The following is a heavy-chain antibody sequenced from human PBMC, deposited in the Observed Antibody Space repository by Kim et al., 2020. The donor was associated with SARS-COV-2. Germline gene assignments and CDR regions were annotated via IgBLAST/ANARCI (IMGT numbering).Heavy chain of an antibody. CDR1: GFTFGDYA. CDR2: IRSKAYGGTT. Sequence: GSLRLSCTASGFTFGDYAMSWFRQAPGKGLEWVGFIRSKAYGGTTEYAASVKGRFTISRDDSKSIAYLQMNSLKTEDTAVYYCTREGAWGSSWFPFFDYWGQGTLVTVSS. J-gene: IGHJ4*02. D-gene: IGHD6-13*01. V-gene: IGHV3-49*03. CDR3: TREGAWGSSWFPFFDY.